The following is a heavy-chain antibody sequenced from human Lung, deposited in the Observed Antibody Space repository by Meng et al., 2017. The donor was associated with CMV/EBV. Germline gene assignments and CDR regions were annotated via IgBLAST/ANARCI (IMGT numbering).Heavy chain of an antibody. CDR3: ARVAYDFWSGFTYYFEY. CDR2: IYSGGST. Sequence: GEXXKISCAASGFTVSSNYMSWVRQAPGKGLEWVSVIYSGGSTYYADSVKGRFTISRDNSKNTLYLQMNSLRAEDTAVYYCARVAYDFWSGFTYYFEYWVQGKXVNGAS. CDR1: GFTVSSNY. J-gene: IGHJ4*02. V-gene: IGHV3-53*01. D-gene: IGHD3-3*01.